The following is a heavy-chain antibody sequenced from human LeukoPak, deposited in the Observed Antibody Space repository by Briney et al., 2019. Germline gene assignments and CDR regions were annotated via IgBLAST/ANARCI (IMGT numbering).Heavy chain of an antibody. D-gene: IGHD3-16*01. V-gene: IGHV3-23*01. CDR2: ISGSGGST. Sequence: QAGGSLRLSCAASGFTFSSYAMSWVRQAPGKGLEWVSAISGSGGSTYYADSVKGRFTISRDNSKNTLYLQMNSLRAEDTAVYYCAKLHYYDYVWGSFQHWGQGTLVTVSS. CDR1: GFTFSSYA. CDR3: AKLHYYDYVWGSFQH. J-gene: IGHJ1*01.